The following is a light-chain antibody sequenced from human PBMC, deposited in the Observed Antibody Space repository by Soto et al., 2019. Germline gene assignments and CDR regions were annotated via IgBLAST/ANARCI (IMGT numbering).Light chain of an antibody. CDR2: GAS. CDR1: QDIRSY. J-gene: IGKJ3*01. V-gene: IGKV1-9*01. CDR3: QQLNSYSIVT. Sequence: IQLTQSPSFLSASVGDRVTITCRASQDIRSYLAWYQQKPGKAPNLLIFGASSLQSGVPPRFSGSGSGTEFTLTICSLQPEDFATYYCQQLNSYSIVTFGPGTKVDIK.